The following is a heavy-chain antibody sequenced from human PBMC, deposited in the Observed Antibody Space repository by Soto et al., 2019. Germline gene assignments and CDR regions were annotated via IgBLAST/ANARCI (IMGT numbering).Heavy chain of an antibody. D-gene: IGHD6-13*01. CDR1: GFTFSSYA. J-gene: IGHJ4*02. V-gene: IGHV3-23*01. CDR3: AKAHSSSWYFGAYFDY. CDR2: ISGSGGST. Sequence: GGSLRLSCAASGFTFSSYAMSWVRQAPGKGLEWVSAISGSGGSTYYADYVKGRFTISRDNSKNTLYLKMNSLRAEDTAVYYCAKAHSSSWYFGAYFDYWGQGT.